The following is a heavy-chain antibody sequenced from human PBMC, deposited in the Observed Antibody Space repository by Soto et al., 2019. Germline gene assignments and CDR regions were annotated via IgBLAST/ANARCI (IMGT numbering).Heavy chain of an antibody. D-gene: IGHD5-12*01. J-gene: IGHJ4*02. CDR1: GFTFSSYA. V-gene: IGHV3-23*01. CDR2: ISGSGGST. Sequence: GSVRLSCXASGFTFSSYAMSWVRQAPGKGLEWVSAISGSGGSTYYADSVKGRFTISRDNSKNTLYLQMNSLRAEDTAVYYCAKVGGGYVVLWWGQGTLVTVSS. CDR3: AKVGGGYVVLW.